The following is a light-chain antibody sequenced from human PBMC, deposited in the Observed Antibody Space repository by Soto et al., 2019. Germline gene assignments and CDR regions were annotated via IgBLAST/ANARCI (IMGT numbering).Light chain of an antibody. J-gene: IGKJ1*01. Sequence: DIQMTQFPSSVSASVGDRVNITCRASQGISTWLAWYQQKPERAPKSLIYGASRLQSGVTPRFSGSGSETDFTLTISGLQPEDFATYYCQQYDRYPRTFGQGTKVEIK. CDR3: QQYDRYPRT. V-gene: IGKV1D-16*01. CDR2: GAS. CDR1: QGISTW.